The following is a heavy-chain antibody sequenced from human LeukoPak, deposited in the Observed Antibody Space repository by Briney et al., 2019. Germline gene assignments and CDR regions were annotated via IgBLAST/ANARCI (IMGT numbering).Heavy chain of an antibody. CDR3: ARERYCSSTSCYLGTIHSGYGSTFDY. D-gene: IGHD2-2*01. J-gene: IGHJ4*02. V-gene: IGHV3-48*03. CDR2: ISSSGSTI. Sequence: GGSLRLSCAASGFTFSSYEMNWVRQAPGKGLEWVSYISSSGSTIYYADSVKSRFTISRDNAKNSLYLQMNSLRAEDTAVYYCARERYCSSTSCYLGTIHSGYGSTFDYWGQGTLVTVSS. CDR1: GFTFSSYE.